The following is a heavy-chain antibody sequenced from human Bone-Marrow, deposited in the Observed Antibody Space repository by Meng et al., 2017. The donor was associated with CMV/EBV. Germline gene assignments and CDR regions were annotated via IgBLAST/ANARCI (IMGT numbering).Heavy chain of an antibody. CDR2: ISYDGSNK. V-gene: IGHV3-30*03. D-gene: IGHD6-25*01. J-gene: IGHJ4*02. CDR1: GFTFSSYG. CDR3: VRDRSARRFDY. Sequence: QVQLVESGGGVVQPGRSLRLSCAASGFTFSSYGMHWVRQAPGKGLEWVAVISYDGSNKYYADSVKGRFTISRDNSKNTLYLQMNSLRAEDTAVYYCVRDRSARRFDYWGQGTLVTVSS.